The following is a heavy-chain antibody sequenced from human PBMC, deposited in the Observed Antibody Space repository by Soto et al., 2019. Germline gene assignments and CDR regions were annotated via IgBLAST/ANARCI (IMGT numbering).Heavy chain of an antibody. CDR1: GGYFSGYY. V-gene: IGHV4-34*01. Sequence: SETLSLTCAVYGGYFSGYYLTWIRPPPGTGLEWIGEINHSGSTNYNPSLKSRVTISVDTSKNQFSLKLTSVTAADTAVYYCAKDQSTSYFDSSGSLDYWGQGTLVTVSS. CDR2: INHSGST. CDR3: AKDQSTSYFDSSGSLDY. D-gene: IGHD3-22*01. J-gene: IGHJ4*02.